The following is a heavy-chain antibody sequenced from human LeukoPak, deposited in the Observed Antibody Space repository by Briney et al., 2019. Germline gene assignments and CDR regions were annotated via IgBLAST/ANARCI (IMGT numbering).Heavy chain of an antibody. CDR3: ARGLERLDSNNYLSFAFDI. CDR2: INTSGGHT. Sequence: ASVKVSCKASGYTFTDYYMHWVRQAPGQGHEWMGIINTSGGHTNYAQKFQGRVSMTRDTSTGTLYMDLSSLRFEDTAVYYCARGLERLDSNNYLSFAFDIWGQGTMVTVS. J-gene: IGHJ3*02. V-gene: IGHV1-46*01. CDR1: GYTFTDYY. D-gene: IGHD4-11*01.